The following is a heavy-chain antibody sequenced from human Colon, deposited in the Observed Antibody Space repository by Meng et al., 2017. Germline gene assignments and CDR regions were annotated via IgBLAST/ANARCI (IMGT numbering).Heavy chain of an antibody. CDR2: ISYDGTYK. J-gene: IGHJ4*02. Sequence: GGSLRLSCAVSGFPFSTYTIHWVRQAPGKGPEWVAVISYDGTYKYSADSVRGRFTISRDNSKNTLFLQMNSLRPEDTAVYYCARANSSTWHYFDYWGQGTLVTVSS. CDR3: ARANSSTWHYFDY. V-gene: IGHV3-30*04. CDR1: GFPFSTYT. D-gene: IGHD6-13*01.